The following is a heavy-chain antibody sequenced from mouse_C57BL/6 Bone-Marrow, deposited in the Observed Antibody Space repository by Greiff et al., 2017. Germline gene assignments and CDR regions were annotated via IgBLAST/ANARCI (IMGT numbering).Heavy chain of an antibody. V-gene: IGHV1-63*01. J-gene: IGHJ1*03. CDR1: GYTFTHYW. D-gene: IGHD1-1*01. CDR2: IYPGGGYT. CDR3: ARSEAYYYGSYWYFDV. Sequence: VKLQQSGAELVRPGTSVTMSCKASGYTFTHYWIGWAKQRPGHGLEWIGDIYPGGGYTNYTEKFKGKATLTADKSSSTAYMQFSRLASEDSAIYYCARSEAYYYGSYWYFDVWGTGTTVTVSS.